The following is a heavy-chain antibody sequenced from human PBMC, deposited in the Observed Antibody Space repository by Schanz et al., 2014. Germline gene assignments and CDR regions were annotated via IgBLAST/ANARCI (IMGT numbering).Heavy chain of an antibody. D-gene: IGHD3-16*01. Sequence: VQLVESGGGVVQPGRSLRLSCAASGFNFSNYDIHWVRQSPGKGLEWVGRITNKPNNYNTEYAASVKGRFTISRDDSRNSLYLQMSSLKTEDTAVYYCVRLDVHDYWGQGTLVAVSA. V-gene: IGHV3-72*01. CDR2: ITNKPNNYNT. J-gene: IGHJ4*02. CDR3: VRLDVHDY. CDR1: GFNFSNYD.